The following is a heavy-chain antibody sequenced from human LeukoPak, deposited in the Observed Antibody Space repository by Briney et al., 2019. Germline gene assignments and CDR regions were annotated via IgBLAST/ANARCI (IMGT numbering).Heavy chain of an antibody. J-gene: IGHJ3*02. CDR3: ARDCSGGSCYGAFDI. CDR1: GASIRSGDYY. D-gene: IGHD2-15*01. V-gene: IGHV4-30-4*01. Sequence: SQTLSLTCTVSGASIRSGDYYWSWIRQPPGKGLKWIGYIYDSGSTYYNPSLKSRITISVDTSENRFSLKLSSVTATDTAVYYCARDCSGGSCYGAFDIWGQGTMVTVSS. CDR2: IYDSGST.